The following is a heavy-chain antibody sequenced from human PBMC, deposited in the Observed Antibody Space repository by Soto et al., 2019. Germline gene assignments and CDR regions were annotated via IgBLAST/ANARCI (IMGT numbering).Heavy chain of an antibody. V-gene: IGHV4-4*02. D-gene: IGHD6-19*01. J-gene: IGHJ3*02. CDR2: IYHSGST. CDR1: GGSISSSNW. Sequence: QVQLQESGPGLVKPSGTLSLTCAVSGGSISSSNWWSWVRQPPGKGLEWIGEIYHSGSTNYNPSLEGRVTISVDKSKNQFSLKLISVTAADKAVYYCACRNMYSRGWSGAFDIWGQGTMVTVSS. CDR3: ACRNMYSRGWSGAFDI.